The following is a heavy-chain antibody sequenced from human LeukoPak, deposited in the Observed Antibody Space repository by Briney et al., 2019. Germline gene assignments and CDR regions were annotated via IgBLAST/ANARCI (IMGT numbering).Heavy chain of an antibody. J-gene: IGHJ6*03. CDR3: AKEPWGGQLDYYMDV. Sequence: GGSLRLSCAASGFTFSSYSMNWVRQAPGKGLEWVSAISGSGGSTNYADSVKGRFTISRDNSKNTLYLQMNSLRAEDTAVYYCAKEPWGGQLDYYMDVWGKGTTVTVSS. CDR1: GFTFSSYS. CDR2: ISGSGGST. V-gene: IGHV3-23*01. D-gene: IGHD6-13*01.